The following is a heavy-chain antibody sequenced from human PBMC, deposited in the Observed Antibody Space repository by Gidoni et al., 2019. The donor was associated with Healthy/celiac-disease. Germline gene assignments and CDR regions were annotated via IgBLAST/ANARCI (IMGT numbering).Heavy chain of an antibody. CDR2: ISGSGGST. CDR3: AKPQYSSSPGYYYYGMDV. CDR1: GFTFSSYA. V-gene: IGHV3-23*01. Sequence: EVQLLESGGGLVQPGGSLRLSCAASGFTFSSYARSWVRQAPGKGLEWVSAISGSGGSTYYADSVKGRFTISRDNSKNTLYLQMNSLRAEDTAVYYCAKPQYSSSPGYYYYGMDVWGQGTTVTVSS. D-gene: IGHD6-6*01. J-gene: IGHJ6*02.